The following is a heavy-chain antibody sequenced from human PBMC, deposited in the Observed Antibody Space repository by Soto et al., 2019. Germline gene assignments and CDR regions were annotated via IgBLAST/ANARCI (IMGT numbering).Heavy chain of an antibody. J-gene: IGHJ4*02. Sequence: GGSLGLSCAASGFAFSSFAMSWVRQAPGQGLEWVSAISGSGGSTYYADSVKGRFTISRDSSKNTLYLQMTSLRVEDTAVYYCAKDQLGSSGWKPGKYFFDSWGQGTLVTVSS. CDR2: ISGSGGST. D-gene: IGHD6-19*01. CDR1: GFAFSSFA. CDR3: AKDQLGSSGWKPGKYFFDS. V-gene: IGHV3-23*01.